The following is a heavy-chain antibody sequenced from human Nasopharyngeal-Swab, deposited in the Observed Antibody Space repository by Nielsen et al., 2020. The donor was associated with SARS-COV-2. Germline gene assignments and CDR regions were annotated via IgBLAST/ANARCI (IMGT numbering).Heavy chain of an antibody. J-gene: IGHJ3*02. V-gene: IGHV4-39*01. CDR1: GGSFSSYY. CDR2: IYYSGST. D-gene: IGHD3-3*01. CDR3: ARRTEWVIFAFDI. Sequence: SETLSLTCAVYGGSFSSYYWGWIRQPPGKGLEWIGSIYYSGSTYYNPSLKSRVTISVDTSKNQFSLKLSSVTAADTAVYYCARRTEWVIFAFDIWGQGTMVTVSS.